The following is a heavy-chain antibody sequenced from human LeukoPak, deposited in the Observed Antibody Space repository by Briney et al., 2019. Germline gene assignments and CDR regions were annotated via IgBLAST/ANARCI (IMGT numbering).Heavy chain of an antibody. CDR2: ISGSGGST. D-gene: IGHD3-22*01. J-gene: IGHJ3*02. CDR1: GFTFSSYA. V-gene: IGHV3-23*01. Sequence: GGSLRLSCAASGFTFSSYAMSWVRQAPGKGLEWVSAISGSGGSTYYADSVKGRFTISRDNSKNTLYLQMNSLRAEDTAVYYCAKDFRTTMIVVVPLDAFDIWGQGTMVTVSS. CDR3: AKDFRTTMIVVVPLDAFDI.